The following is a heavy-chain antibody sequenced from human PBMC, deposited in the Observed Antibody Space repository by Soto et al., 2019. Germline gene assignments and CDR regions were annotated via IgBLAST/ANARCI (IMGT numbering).Heavy chain of an antibody. V-gene: IGHV4-39*01. J-gene: IGHJ4*02. CDR3: GKVAGGTTSHSDFDT. CDR2: AAYSGGT. D-gene: IGHD1-26*01. CDR1: GGSITNNNYF. Sequence: SESLSLTCTVSGGSITNNNYFWGWARQPPGKGLERIGSAAYSGGTCKTPSRKSRVTVSVDTSKNQFSLKLPSVTAADTAAYSCGKVAGGTTSHSDFDTWGQETLVAASS.